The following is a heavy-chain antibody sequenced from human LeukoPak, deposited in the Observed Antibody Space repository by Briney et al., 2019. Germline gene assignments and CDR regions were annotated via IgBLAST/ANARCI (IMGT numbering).Heavy chain of an antibody. CDR1: GLTFSSYA. Sequence: GGSLRLSCAASGLTFSSYAMSWVRQAPGKGLEWVSAISGSGGSTYYADSVKSRFTISRDNSKNTLYLQMNSLRAEDTAVYYCAKEYYYDSSGYHRPPNWFDPWGQGTLVTVSS. D-gene: IGHD3-22*01. CDR2: ISGSGGST. V-gene: IGHV3-23*01. CDR3: AKEYYYDSSGYHRPPNWFDP. J-gene: IGHJ5*02.